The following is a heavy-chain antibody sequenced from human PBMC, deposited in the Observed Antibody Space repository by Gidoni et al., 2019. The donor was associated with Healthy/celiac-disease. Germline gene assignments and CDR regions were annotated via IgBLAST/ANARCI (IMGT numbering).Heavy chain of an antibody. J-gene: IGHJ4*02. D-gene: IGHD3-10*01. Sequence: EVQLVESGGGLVKPGGSLRLSCAASGFTFSNAWMNWVRQAPGKGLEWVGRIKSKTDGGTTDYAAPVKGRFTISRDDSKNTLYLQMNSLKTEDTAVYYCTTVYGMEWFGELFAVTPVDYWGQGTLVTVSS. CDR2: IKSKTDGGTT. V-gene: IGHV3-15*07. CDR3: TTVYGMEWFGELFAVTPVDY. CDR1: GFTFSNAW.